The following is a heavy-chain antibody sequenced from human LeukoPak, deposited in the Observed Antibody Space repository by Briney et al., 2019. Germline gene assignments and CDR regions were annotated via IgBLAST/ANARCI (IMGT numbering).Heavy chain of an antibody. D-gene: IGHD6-19*01. J-gene: IGHJ3*02. CDR1: GLTFSNTW. V-gene: IGHV3-23*01. Sequence: GGSLRLSCAASGLTFSNTWMHWVRQAPGKGLEWVSAISGSGGSTYYADSVKGRFTISRDNSKNTLYLQMNSLRAEDTAVYYCAKRRIAVPPTGAFDIWGQGTMVTVSS. CDR2: ISGSGGST. CDR3: AKRRIAVPPTGAFDI.